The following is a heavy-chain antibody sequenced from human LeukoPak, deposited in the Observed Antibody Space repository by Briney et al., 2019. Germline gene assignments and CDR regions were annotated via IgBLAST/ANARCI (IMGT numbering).Heavy chain of an antibody. CDR2: IYPGDSDT. CDR1: GYSFTSYW. D-gene: IGHD1-1*01. Sequence: GESLKISCKGSGYSFTSYWIGWVRQMPGKGLEWMGIIYPGDSDTRYSPSFQGQVTISADKSISTAYLQWSSLKASDTAMYYCARHSSETYGDNGNGNYYGMDVWGQGTTVTVSS. V-gene: IGHV5-51*01. CDR3: ARHSSETYGDNGNGNYYGMDV. J-gene: IGHJ6*02.